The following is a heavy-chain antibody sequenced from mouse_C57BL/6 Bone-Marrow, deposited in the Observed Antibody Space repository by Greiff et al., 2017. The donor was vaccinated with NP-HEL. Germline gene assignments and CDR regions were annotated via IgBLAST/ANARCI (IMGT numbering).Heavy chain of an antibody. CDR2: ISSGGDYI. Sequence: EVNVVDSGEGLVKPGGSLKLSCAASGFTFSSYAMSWVRQTPEKRLEWVAYISSGGDYIYYADTVKGRFTISRDNARNTLYLQMSSLKSEDTAMYYCTRDGTGTYDYWGQGTTLTVSS. D-gene: IGHD4-1*01. V-gene: IGHV5-9-1*02. CDR3: TRDGTGTYDY. CDR1: GFTFSSYA. J-gene: IGHJ2*01.